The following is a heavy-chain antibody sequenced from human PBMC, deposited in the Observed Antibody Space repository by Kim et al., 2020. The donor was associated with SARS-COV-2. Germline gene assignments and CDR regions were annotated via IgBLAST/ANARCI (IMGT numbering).Heavy chain of an antibody. V-gene: IGHV4-59*01. D-gene: IGHD4-4*01. Sequence: NYNPSLKSRVTISVDTSKNQFSLKLSSVTAADTAVYYCARVGDYRTLRYWGQGTLVTVSS. J-gene: IGHJ4*02. CDR3: ARVGDYRTLRY.